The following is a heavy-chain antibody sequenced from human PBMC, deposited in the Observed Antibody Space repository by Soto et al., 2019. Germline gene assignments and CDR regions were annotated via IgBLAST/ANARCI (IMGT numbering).Heavy chain of an antibody. CDR3: ARDLRRYCSGGSCYAYDY. Sequence: SVKVSCKASGGTFSSYAISWVRQAPGQGLEWMGGIIPIFGTANYAQKFQGRVTITADESTSTAYMELSSLRSEDTAVYYCARDLRRYCSGGSCYAYDYWGQGTLVTVSS. D-gene: IGHD2-15*01. J-gene: IGHJ4*02. CDR1: GGTFSSYA. CDR2: IIPIFGTA. V-gene: IGHV1-69*13.